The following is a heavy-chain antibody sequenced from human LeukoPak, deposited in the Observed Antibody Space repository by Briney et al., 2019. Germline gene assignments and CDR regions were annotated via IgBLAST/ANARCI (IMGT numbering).Heavy chain of an antibody. CDR2: ISGSGGST. CDR3: AKGTKPVMTIPDY. J-gene: IGHJ4*02. Sequence: GGSLRLSCAGSGFTFSSYAMSWVRQAPGKGLEWVSAISGSGGSTYYADSVKGRFTISRDNSKNTLYLQMSSLRAEDTAVYYCAKGTKPVMTIPDYWGQGTLVTVSS. D-gene: IGHD4/OR15-4a*01. CDR1: GFTFSSYA. V-gene: IGHV3-23*01.